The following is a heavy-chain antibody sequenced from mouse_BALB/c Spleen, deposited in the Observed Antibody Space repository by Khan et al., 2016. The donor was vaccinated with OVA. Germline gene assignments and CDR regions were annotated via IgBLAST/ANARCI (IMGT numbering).Heavy chain of an antibody. Sequence: EVQLQESGPSLVKPSQTLSLTCSVTGDSITSGFWNWIRKFPGNKFEYMGYITYSGNPYYNPSLKSHISITRDTSKSQYYLQLNSVTTEDTATYYCARSYGSCAMDYWGQGTSGTVSS. V-gene: IGHV3-8*02. J-gene: IGHJ4*01. CDR1: GDSITSGF. D-gene: IGHD1-1*01. CDR2: ITYSGNP. CDR3: ARSYGSCAMDY.